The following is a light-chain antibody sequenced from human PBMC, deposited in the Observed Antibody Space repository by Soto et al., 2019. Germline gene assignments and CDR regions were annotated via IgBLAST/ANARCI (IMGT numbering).Light chain of an antibody. CDR3: QQYNNWPLT. Sequence: EIVLTQSPGTLSFFQWERSTLSCRASQSVSITLPWYKQKPGQSPGLLLYGASTRATGIPARFSGSGSGTEFTLTIRSLQSEDFAVYYCQQYNNWPLTFGGGTKVDIK. J-gene: IGKJ4*01. CDR1: QSVSIT. CDR2: GAS. V-gene: IGKV3-15*01.